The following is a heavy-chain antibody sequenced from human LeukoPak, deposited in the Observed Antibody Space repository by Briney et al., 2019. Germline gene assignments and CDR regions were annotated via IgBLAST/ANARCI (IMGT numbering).Heavy chain of an antibody. D-gene: IGHD2-2*01. J-gene: IGHJ4*02. Sequence: PGRSLRLSCAASGFTFSSYGMHWVRQAPGKGLEWVAVISYDGSNKYYTDSVKGRFTISRDNSKNTLYLQMNSLRAEDTAVYYCAKDQRTSISCYFYWGQGTLVTVSS. CDR2: ISYDGSNK. CDR1: GFTFSSYG. CDR3: AKDQRTSISCYFY. V-gene: IGHV3-30*18.